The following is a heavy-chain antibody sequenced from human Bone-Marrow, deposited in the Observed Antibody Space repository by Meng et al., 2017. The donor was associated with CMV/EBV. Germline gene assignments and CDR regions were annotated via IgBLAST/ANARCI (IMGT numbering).Heavy chain of an antibody. Sequence: SETLSLTCTVSGGSINSYYWSWIRQPPGKALKWIGYIYYIGSTSYNPSLKSRVTISIDTSKNQFSLRLSSATAADTAVYFCARQRSGYCSGTSCYDPYYFDFWGQGALVTVSS. CDR2: IYYIGST. V-gene: IGHV4-59*01. CDR3: ARQRSGYCSGTSCYDPYYFDF. CDR1: GGSINSYY. J-gene: IGHJ4*02. D-gene: IGHD2-2*03.